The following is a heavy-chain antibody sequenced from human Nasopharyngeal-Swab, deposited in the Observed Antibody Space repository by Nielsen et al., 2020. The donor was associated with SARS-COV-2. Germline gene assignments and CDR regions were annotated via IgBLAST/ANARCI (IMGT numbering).Heavy chain of an antibody. Sequence: GGSLRLSCAASGFTFSDYYMSWIRQAPGKGLEWVSYISSSSSYTNYADSVKGRFTISRDNAKNSLYLQMNSLRAEDTAVYYCAKDQDVLEWLLDYWGQGTLVTVSS. D-gene: IGHD3-3*01. CDR2: ISSSSSYT. CDR1: GFTFSDYY. CDR3: AKDQDVLEWLLDY. V-gene: IGHV3-11*06. J-gene: IGHJ4*02.